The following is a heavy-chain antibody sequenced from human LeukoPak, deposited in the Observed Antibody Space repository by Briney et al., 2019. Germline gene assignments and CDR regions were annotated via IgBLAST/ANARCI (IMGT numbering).Heavy chain of an antibody. CDR2: IYYSGNT. V-gene: IGHV4-39*01. J-gene: IGHJ4*02. D-gene: IGHD3-22*01. CDR3: ARRARKTYYYDSSGYYPFDY. Sequence: SETLSLTCTVSGVSISSSNSYWGWIRQPPGKGLEWIGSIYYSGNTYYNASLKSQVSISIDTSKNQFSLRLTSVTAADTAVYYCARRARKTYYYDSSGYYPFDYWGQGTLVTVSS. CDR1: GVSISSSNSY.